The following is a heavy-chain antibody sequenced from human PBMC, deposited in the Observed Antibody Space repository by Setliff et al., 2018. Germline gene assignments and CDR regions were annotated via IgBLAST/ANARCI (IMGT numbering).Heavy chain of an antibody. CDR2: IKSKSDGGTA. Sequence: PGGSLRLSCAASGFTFSSYWMSWVRQAPGKGLEWVGRIKSKSDGGTADYAAPVKGRFTISRDDSKSTMYLQMNSLKTEDTAVYYCIKEGGRILDNWFAPWGQGTLVTVSS. V-gene: IGHV3-15*05. J-gene: IGHJ5*02. D-gene: IGHD3-9*01. CDR3: IKEGGRILDNWFAP. CDR1: GFTFSSYW.